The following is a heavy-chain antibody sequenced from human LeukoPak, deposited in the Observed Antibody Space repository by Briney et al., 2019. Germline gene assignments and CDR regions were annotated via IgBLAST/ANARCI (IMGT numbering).Heavy chain of an antibody. Sequence: GGSLRLSCAASGFTFSSYGMHWVRQAPGKGLEWVAVISYDGSNKYYADSVKGRFTISRDNSKNTLYLQMNSLRAEDTAVYYCAKDPGRRYPYYYYGMDVWGQGTTVTVSS. CDR2: ISYDGSNK. CDR1: GFTFSSYG. D-gene: IGHD1-14*01. V-gene: IGHV3-30*18. J-gene: IGHJ6*02. CDR3: AKDPGRRYPYYYYGMDV.